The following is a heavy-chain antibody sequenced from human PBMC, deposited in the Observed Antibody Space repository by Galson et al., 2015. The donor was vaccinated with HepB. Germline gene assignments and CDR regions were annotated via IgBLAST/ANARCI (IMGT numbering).Heavy chain of an antibody. V-gene: IGHV3-30-3*01. CDR2: ISYDGGNK. CDR3: ASAGTIAVTVEGVY. D-gene: IGHD6-19*01. J-gene: IGHJ4*02. CDR1: RFTFSNYT. Sequence: SLRLSCAASRFTFSNYTMHWVRQAPGKGLEWVALISYDGGNKYYADSVKGRFTISRDNSKNTLYLQMNSLRADDTAVYHCASAGTIAVTVEGVYWGQGTLVTVSS.